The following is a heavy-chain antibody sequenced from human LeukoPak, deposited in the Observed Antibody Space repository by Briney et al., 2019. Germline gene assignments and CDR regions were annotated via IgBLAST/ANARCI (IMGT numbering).Heavy chain of an antibody. Sequence: ASVKVSCKASGGTFSSYAISWVRQAPGQGLEWMGRIIPILGIANYAQKFQGRVTITADKSTSTAYMELSSLRSEDTAVYYCAREGDLDQDLPWGQGTLVTVSS. CDR3: AREGDLDQDLP. V-gene: IGHV1-69*04. CDR1: GGTFSSYA. CDR2: IIPILGIA. J-gene: IGHJ4*02. D-gene: IGHD3-10*01.